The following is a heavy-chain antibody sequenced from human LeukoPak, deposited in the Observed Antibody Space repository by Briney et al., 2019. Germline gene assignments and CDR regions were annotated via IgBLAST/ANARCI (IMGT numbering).Heavy chain of an antibody. D-gene: IGHD1-26*01. CDR2: IIPIFGTA. CDR3: AREVGSGGSETYYHFDY. J-gene: IGHJ4*02. V-gene: IGHV1-69*13. Sequence: GASVKVSCKASGGTFSSYAISWVRQAPGQGLEWMGGIIPIFGTANYAQKFQGRVTITADESTSTAYMELSSLRSEDTAVYYCAREVGSGGSETYYHFDYWGQGTLVTVSS. CDR1: GGTFSSYA.